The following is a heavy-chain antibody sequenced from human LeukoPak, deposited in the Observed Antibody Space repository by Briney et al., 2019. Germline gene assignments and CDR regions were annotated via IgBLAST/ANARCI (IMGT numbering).Heavy chain of an antibody. CDR2: IIPIFGTA. V-gene: IGHV1-69*05. CDR3: ATPYYDTSGYLALDY. D-gene: IGHD3-22*01. CDR1: GGTFSRHA. J-gene: IGHJ4*02. Sequence: SVKVSCKASGGTFSRHAFTWVRQAPGQGLEWMGGIIPIFGTANYAQEFQGRLTITTDESTSTAYMELSSLRSEDTAVYFCATPYYDTSGYLALDYWGQGTLVTVSS.